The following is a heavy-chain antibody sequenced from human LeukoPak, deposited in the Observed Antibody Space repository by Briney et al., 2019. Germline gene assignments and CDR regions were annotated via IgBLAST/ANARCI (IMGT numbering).Heavy chain of an antibody. D-gene: IGHD6-19*01. CDR3: ARGTVAGTEAGDY. Sequence: GGSLRLSCAASGFTFSSYSMNWVRQAPGKGLEWVSSISSSSSYIYYADSVKGRFTISRDNAKNSLYLQMNSLRTEVTAVYYCARGTVAGTEAGDYWGQGTLVTVSS. J-gene: IGHJ4*02. V-gene: IGHV3-21*01. CDR1: GFTFSSYS. CDR2: ISSSSSYI.